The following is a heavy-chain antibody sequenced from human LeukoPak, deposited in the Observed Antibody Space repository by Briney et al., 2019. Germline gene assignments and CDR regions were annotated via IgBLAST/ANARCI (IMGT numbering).Heavy chain of an antibody. Sequence: SETLSLTCTVSGGSISSFYWSWIRQPPGKGLEWIGSIIYTGTRNYNPSLKSRVTLSLDTSKNQFSLKVGSVTAADTAVYYCAREDIVVVPAARLVSWFDPWGQGTLVTVSS. V-gene: IGHV4-59*01. J-gene: IGHJ5*02. D-gene: IGHD2-2*01. CDR1: GGSISSFY. CDR2: IIYTGTR. CDR3: AREDIVVVPAARLVSWFDP.